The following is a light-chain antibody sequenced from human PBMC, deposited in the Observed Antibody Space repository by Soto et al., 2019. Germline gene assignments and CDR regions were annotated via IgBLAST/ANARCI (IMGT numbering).Light chain of an antibody. CDR1: SSNIGYNY. Sequence: QSVLTQPPSASGTPGQRATISCSGSSSNIGYNYVYWYQQLPGTAPKLLIYTNNQRPSGVPDRFSGSKSGTSASLVISGLRSEDEADYYCAAWDDSLSGYVFGTGTKVTVL. CDR3: AAWDDSLSGYV. J-gene: IGLJ1*01. V-gene: IGLV1-47*02. CDR2: TNN.